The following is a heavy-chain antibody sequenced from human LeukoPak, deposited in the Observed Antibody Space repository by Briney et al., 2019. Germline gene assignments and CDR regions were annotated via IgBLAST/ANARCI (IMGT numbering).Heavy chain of an antibody. V-gene: IGHV5-10-1*01. CDR1: GSSFTNYW. D-gene: IGHD5-18*01. Sequence: GASLQTSSKGSGSSFTNYWITWVRQMPGKGMEWMGRIDPSDSYTTYNPSFQGHVTISTDKSTSTAYLQWRSMKASDTAMYYCARQRYSYYNDYWGQGSLVTVSS. J-gene: IGHJ4*02. CDR3: ARQRYSYYNDY. CDR2: IDPSDSYT.